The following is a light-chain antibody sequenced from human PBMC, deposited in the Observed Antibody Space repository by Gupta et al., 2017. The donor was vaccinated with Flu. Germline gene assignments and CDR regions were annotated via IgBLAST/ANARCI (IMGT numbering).Light chain of an antibody. J-gene: IGLJ1*01. CDR2: YKSDSDK. V-gene: IGLV5-45*02. CDR1: SGINVGTYR. Sequence: QAVLTQPSSLSASPGASASLTCTFRSGINVGTYRIYWYQQKPGSPPQYLLRYKSDSDKQQGSGVPSRFSGSKDASANAVIILISGLQSEDEAYYYCIIWHSSAYVFGTGTKVTVL. CDR3: IIWHSSAYV.